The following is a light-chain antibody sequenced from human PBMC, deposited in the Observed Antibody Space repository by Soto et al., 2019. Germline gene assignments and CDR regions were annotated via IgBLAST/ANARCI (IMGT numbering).Light chain of an antibody. V-gene: IGLV2-14*03. J-gene: IGLJ1*01. CDR2: DVA. CDR1: SSDVGGSNF. CDR3: VSYTSSTTYV. Sequence: QSALTEPASVSDSPGQSITSSCTETSSDVGGSNFVSWYQQHPGKPPKLIIYDVANRPSGVSNRFSGSKSGSTASLIISKLQTEDEADYYCVSYTSSTTYVFGTGTKV.